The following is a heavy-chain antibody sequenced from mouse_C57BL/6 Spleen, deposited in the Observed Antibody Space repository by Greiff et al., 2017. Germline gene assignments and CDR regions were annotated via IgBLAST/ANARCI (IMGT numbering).Heavy chain of an antibody. J-gene: IGHJ2*01. Sequence: EVQLVESGPGLVKPSPSLSLSCSASGYTITSGYYCYWIRQFPENNLEWVSYISYDGSNNYNPSLTNRISITRDTSKNQFFLKLNSVTTEDTATYYCAKLDYNGLYYMDYWGQGTTLTVSS. V-gene: IGHV3-6*01. D-gene: IGHD1-1*01. CDR2: ISYDGSN. CDR3: AKLDYNGLYYMDY. CDR1: GYTITSGYY.